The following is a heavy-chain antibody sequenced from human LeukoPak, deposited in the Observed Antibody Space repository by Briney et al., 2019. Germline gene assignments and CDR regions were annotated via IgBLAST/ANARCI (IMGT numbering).Heavy chain of an antibody. Sequence: PGRSLRLYCAASGFTFDDYAMHWVRQAPGKGLEWVSGISWNSGSIGYADSVKGRFTISRDNAKNSLYLQMNSLRAEDTALYYCAKALRYYDSSGYYHWYFDLWGRGTLVTVSS. CDR1: GFTFDDYA. J-gene: IGHJ2*01. D-gene: IGHD3-22*01. V-gene: IGHV3-9*01. CDR2: ISWNSGSI. CDR3: AKALRYYDSSGYYHWYFDL.